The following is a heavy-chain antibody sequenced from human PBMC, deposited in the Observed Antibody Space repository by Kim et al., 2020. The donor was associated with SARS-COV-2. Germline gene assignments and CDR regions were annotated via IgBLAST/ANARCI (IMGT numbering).Heavy chain of an antibody. J-gene: IGHJ6*02. V-gene: IGHV1-46*01. Sequence: ASVKVSCKASGYTFTSYYMHWVRQAPGQGLEWMGIINPSGGSTSYAQKFQGRVTMTRDTSTSTVYMELSSLRSEDTAVYYCARDRLVSSTSGPYYYYGMDVWGQGTTVTVSS. CDR3: ARDRLVSSTSGPYYYYGMDV. CDR2: INPSGGST. CDR1: GYTFTSYY. D-gene: IGHD2-2*01.